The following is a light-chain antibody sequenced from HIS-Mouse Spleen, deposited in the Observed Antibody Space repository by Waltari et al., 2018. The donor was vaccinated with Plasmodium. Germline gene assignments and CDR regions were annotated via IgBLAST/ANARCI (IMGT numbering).Light chain of an antibody. CDR2: AAS. J-gene: IGKJ1*01. CDR3: QQYYSFPRT. V-gene: IGKV1D-8*02. Sequence: AIWMTQSPSLLSASTGDRVTISCRMSQGISIYLAWYQQKPGKAPELLIYAASTLQSGVPSRFRGSGSGTDFTLTISCLQSEDFATYYCQQYYSFPRTFGQGTKVEIK. CDR1: QGISIY.